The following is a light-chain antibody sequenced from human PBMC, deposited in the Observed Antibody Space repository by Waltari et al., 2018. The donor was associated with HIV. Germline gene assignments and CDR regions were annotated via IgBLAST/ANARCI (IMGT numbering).Light chain of an antibody. CDR2: QVK. J-gene: IGLJ1*01. Sequence: QSALAQPASVSGSPGQSITLSCPGPSTDIGAYNYVSWYQKHPDRAPKVIIYQVKSRPSGVSDRFSGSKSGNTASLTISGLQAEDEADYYCSSYTTSSTYVFGRGTTVSVL. CDR1: STDIGAYNY. CDR3: SSYTTSSTYV. V-gene: IGLV2-14*01.